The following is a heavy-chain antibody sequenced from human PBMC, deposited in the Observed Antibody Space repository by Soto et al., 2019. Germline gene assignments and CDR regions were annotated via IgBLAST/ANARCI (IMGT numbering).Heavy chain of an antibody. J-gene: IGHJ6*02. V-gene: IGHV3-23*01. CDR2: ISDAGGST. CDR1: GFTFSHNA. D-gene: IGHD3-3*01. Sequence: GGSLRLSCAASGFTFSHNALSWVRQAPGKGLEWVSTISDAGGSTDYADSVKGRFTTSRDNAKNMVFLQMDSLRAEDTAIYYCAKVGRDYYAMDVWVQGTTVTVSS. CDR3: AKVGRDYYAMDV.